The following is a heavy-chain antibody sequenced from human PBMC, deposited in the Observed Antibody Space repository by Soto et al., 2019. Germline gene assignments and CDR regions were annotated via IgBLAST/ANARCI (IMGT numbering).Heavy chain of an antibody. CDR3: AKNGDFWSWGMDV. CDR1: GFTFSTYA. D-gene: IGHD3-3*01. V-gene: IGHV3-23*01. Sequence: SLRLSCAASGFTFSTYAMTWVRQAPGKGLEWVSIISSSGDATYYLDSVKGRFTISRDNSRNTLNLQMHSLRAEDTAVYYCAKNGDFWSWGMDVWGQGTTVTVSS. J-gene: IGHJ6*02. CDR2: ISSSGDAT.